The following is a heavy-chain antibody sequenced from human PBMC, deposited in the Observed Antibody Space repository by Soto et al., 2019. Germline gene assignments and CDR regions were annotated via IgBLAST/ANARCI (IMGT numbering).Heavy chain of an antibody. CDR1: GGFITTNTFY. J-gene: IGHJ4*02. Sequence: SETLSLTCTVSGGFITTNTFYWGWIRQPPGKGLEWIGSFHPSGRTYYNPSLKSRVTISADTPKNLFSLELSSVTAADTAVYYCARKYCSNGKCYPDYWGQGTPVTVTS. D-gene: IGHD2-8*01. V-gene: IGHV4-39*02. CDR2: FHPSGRT. CDR3: ARKYCSNGKCYPDY.